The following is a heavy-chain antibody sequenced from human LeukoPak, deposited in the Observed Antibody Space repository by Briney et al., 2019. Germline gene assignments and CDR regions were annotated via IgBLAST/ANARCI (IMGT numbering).Heavy chain of an antibody. D-gene: IGHD6-19*01. CDR2: INPNSGGT. Sequence: ASVKVSCKASEYTFIGYYLHWVRQAPGQGLEWMGWINPNSGGTNYAQKFQGRVTMTRDTSISTAYMELSRLRSDDTAVYYCARAQCGSGWNRFQHWGQGTLVTASS. V-gene: IGHV1-2*02. J-gene: IGHJ1*01. CDR1: EYTFIGYY. CDR3: ARAQCGSGWNRFQH.